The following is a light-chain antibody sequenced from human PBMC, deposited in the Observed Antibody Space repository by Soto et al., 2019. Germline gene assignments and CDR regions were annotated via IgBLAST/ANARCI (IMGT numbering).Light chain of an antibody. V-gene: IGKV1-12*01. Sequence: IKMTISPFTLSVPVADTVTVTCRASQSVSGWLAWYQQKPGEAPKLLIYAASSLQSGVSSRFSGSGSGTDFTLTISSLQPEDFATYYCQQCTCFLFTFCPVTKVDIK. J-gene: IGKJ3*01. CDR1: QSVSGW. CDR2: AAS. CDR3: QQCTCFLFT.